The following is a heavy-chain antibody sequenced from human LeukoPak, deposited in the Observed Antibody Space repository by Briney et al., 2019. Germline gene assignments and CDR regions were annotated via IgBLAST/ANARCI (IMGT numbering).Heavy chain of an antibody. CDR3: ARGSVVVVPAAMQSYYYYYMDV. CDR2: IIPIFGTA. CDR1: GYTFTSYG. V-gene: IGHV1-69*13. J-gene: IGHJ6*03. Sequence: GASVKVSCKASGYTFTSYGISWVRQAPGQGLEWMGGIIPIFGTANYAQKFQGKVTITADESTSTAYMELSSLRSEDTAVYYCARGSVVVVPAAMQSYYYYYMDVWGKGTTVTISS. D-gene: IGHD2-2*01.